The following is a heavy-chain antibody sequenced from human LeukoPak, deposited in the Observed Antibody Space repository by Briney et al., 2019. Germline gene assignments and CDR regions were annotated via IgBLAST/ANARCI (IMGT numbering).Heavy chain of an antibody. Sequence: GGSLRLSCAASGFTFSSYTFHWGRQAPGKGLEWVAVQDGNNKYYTDSVKGRFTISRDNSKNTLYLQMNSLRAEDTAVYYCARDDRGYSGYHFDHWGQGTLVTVSS. CDR2: QDGNNK. V-gene: IGHV3-30-3*01. CDR1: GFTFSSYT. J-gene: IGHJ4*02. D-gene: IGHD5-12*01. CDR3: ARDDRGYSGYHFDH.